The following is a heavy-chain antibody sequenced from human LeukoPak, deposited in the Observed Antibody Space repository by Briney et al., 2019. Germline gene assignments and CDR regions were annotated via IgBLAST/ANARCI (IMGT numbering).Heavy chain of an antibody. D-gene: IGHD1-1*01. Sequence: SGGSLRLSCAASGFTFSSYSMNWVRQAPGKGPEWVSYISSSSSTIYYADSVKGRFTNSRDNAKNSLYLQMNSLRAEDTAVYYCARDRYNWNDGGDYWGQGTLVTVSS. CDR1: GFTFSSYS. CDR3: ARDRYNWNDGGDY. CDR2: ISSSSSTI. V-gene: IGHV3-48*01. J-gene: IGHJ4*02.